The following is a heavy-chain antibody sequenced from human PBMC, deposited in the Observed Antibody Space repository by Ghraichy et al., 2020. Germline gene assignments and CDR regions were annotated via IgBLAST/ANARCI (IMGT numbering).Heavy chain of an antibody. CDR3: ARQGLRPTFDY. CDR1: GGSISNKNYY. V-gene: IGHV4-39*01. D-gene: IGHD5-12*01. CDR2: IYYGGST. Sequence: SETLSLTCTVSGGSISNKNYYWGWIRQPPGKGLEWIASIYYGGSTYYNPSLKSRLTMSVDTSKNQFSLTLSSVTAADTAVYYCARQGLRPTFDYWGQGTLVTVSS. J-gene: IGHJ4*02.